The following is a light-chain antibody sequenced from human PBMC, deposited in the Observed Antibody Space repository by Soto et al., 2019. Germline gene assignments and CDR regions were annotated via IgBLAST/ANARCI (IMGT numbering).Light chain of an antibody. CDR2: DTT. CDR1: QDLTNY. J-gene: IGKJ2*01. V-gene: IGKV1-33*01. CDR3: QHYVNLPYT. Sequence: DTQMTQSPPSVAASVGDTVTITCQASQDLTNYLYWYQQKPGEAPKLLIYDTTTLEEGVPSRFSGRRYITHFTFTINGLQPEAAAIYSYQHYVNLPYTSGKRTKLEIK.